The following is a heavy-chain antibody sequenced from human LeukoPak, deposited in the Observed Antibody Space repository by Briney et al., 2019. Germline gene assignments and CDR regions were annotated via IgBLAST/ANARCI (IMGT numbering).Heavy chain of an antibody. CDR3: ARQRITFGGVISIFDS. CDR1: GGSISSSDYY. CDR2: ISYSGST. D-gene: IGHD3-16*02. Sequence: SETLSLTCTVSGGSISSSDYYWGWIRQPPGKGLEWIGSISYSGSTYYNPSLKSRITISVDTSKNQFSLRVSSLTAADTAVYYCARQRITFGGVISIFDSWGQGTLVTVSS. V-gene: IGHV4-39*01. J-gene: IGHJ4*02.